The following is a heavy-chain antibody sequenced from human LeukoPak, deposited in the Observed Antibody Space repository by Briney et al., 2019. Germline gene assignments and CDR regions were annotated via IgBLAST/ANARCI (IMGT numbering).Heavy chain of an antibody. Sequence: GGSLRLSCAASGFTFSSYAMSWVRQAPGKGLEWVSAISGSGGSTYYADSVKGRFTISRDNSKNTLYLQMNSLRAEDTAVYYCAKGEYYYDSSGYYPDAFDIWGQGTMVTVSS. J-gene: IGHJ3*02. CDR1: GFTFSSYA. CDR2: ISGSGGST. CDR3: AKGEYYYDSSGYYPDAFDI. V-gene: IGHV3-23*01. D-gene: IGHD3-22*01.